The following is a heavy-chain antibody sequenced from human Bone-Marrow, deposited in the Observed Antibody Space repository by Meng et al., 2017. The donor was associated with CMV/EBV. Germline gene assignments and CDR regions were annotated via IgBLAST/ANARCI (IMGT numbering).Heavy chain of an antibody. CDR1: GFTFSSYW. D-gene: IGHD2-2*01. CDR3: ARPRIPASWGRWDP. CDR2: IKQDGSER. J-gene: IGHJ5*02. Sequence: GGSLRLSCAASGFTFSSYWMTWLRQAPGKGLEWVANIKQDGSERYYVDSVKGRFTISRDNAKNSLYLQMNILRSEDTAVYYCARPRIPASWGRWDPWGRGTLVTVSS. V-gene: IGHV3-7*01.